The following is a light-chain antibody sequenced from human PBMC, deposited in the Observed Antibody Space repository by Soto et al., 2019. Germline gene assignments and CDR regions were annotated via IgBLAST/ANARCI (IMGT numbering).Light chain of an antibody. J-gene: IGKJ5*01. Sequence: EIVLTQSPATPSLSPGERATLSCRASQSVSSYLAWYQQKPGQAPRLLIYDASNRATGIPARFSGSGSGTDFTLTISSLEPEDFAVYYCQQRSNWATITFGQGTRLEIK. CDR1: QSVSSY. CDR2: DAS. CDR3: QQRSNWATIT. V-gene: IGKV3-11*01.